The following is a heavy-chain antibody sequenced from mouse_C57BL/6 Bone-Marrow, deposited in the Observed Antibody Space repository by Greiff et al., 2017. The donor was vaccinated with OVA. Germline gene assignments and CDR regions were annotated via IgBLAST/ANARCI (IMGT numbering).Heavy chain of an antibody. J-gene: IGHJ2*01. CDR3: ARFNWDVKNYFDD. CDR1: GFTFSSYG. Sequence: EVKLMESGGDLLKPGGSLKFSCAASGFTFSSYGMSWVRQTPDKRLGWVATISSGGGYTYYPDSVKGRFTISRDNAKNTLYLQMSSLKSEDTAMYYCARFNWDVKNYFDDWGQGTTLTVSS. V-gene: IGHV5-6*01. D-gene: IGHD4-1*02. CDR2: ISSGGGYT.